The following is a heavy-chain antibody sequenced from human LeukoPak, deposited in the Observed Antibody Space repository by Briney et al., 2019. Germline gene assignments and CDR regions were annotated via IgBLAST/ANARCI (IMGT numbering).Heavy chain of an antibody. CDR2: IYYSGST. J-gene: IGHJ4*02. V-gene: IGHV4-59*01. CDR1: GCSISSYY. Sequence: SETLSLTCTVSGCSISSYYWSWIRQPPGKGLEWIGYIYYSGSTNYNPSLKSRVTISVDTSKNQFFLKLSSVTAADTAVYYCGRVWRDYYDSSGYYYFDYWGQGTLVTVSS. CDR3: GRVWRDYYDSSGYYYFDY. D-gene: IGHD3-22*01.